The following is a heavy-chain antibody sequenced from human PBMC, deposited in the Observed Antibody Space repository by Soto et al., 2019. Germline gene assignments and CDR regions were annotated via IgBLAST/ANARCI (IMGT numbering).Heavy chain of an antibody. V-gene: IGHV1-18*01. CDR1: GYTFNNYG. D-gene: IGHD3-3*01. CDR3: ARDWRGAEGFDP. Sequence: QVQSVQSGTEVKKPGASVKVSCKASGYTFNNYGFSWVRQAPGQGLEWVGWIGTHNGDTTYAQSFQGRVTMTIDTSTTTSYMELTSLTFDDTAVYFCARDWRGAEGFDPWGQGTLVIVSS. J-gene: IGHJ5*02. CDR2: IGTHNGDT.